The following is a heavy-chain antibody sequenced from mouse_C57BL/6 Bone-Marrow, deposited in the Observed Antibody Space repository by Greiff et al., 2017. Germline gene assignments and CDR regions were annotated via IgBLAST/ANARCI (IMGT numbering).Heavy chain of an antibody. D-gene: IGHD2-5*01. V-gene: IGHV5-16*01. CDR1: GFTFSDYY. CDR2: INYDGSST. J-gene: IGHJ4*01. Sequence: EVKLVESEGGLVQPGSSMKLSCTASGFTFSDYYMAWVRQVPEKGLEWVANINYDGSSTYYLDSLKSRFIISRDNAKNILYLQMSSLKSEDTATYYCARVYYSNPYYYAMDYWGQGTSVTVSS. CDR3: ARVYYSNPYYYAMDY.